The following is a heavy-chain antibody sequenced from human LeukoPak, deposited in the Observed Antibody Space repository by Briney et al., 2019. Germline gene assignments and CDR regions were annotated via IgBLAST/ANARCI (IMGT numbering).Heavy chain of an antibody. CDR3: ARDYGSGSCYDHNWFDP. CDR1: GYTFTTYG. D-gene: IGHD3-10*01. J-gene: IGHJ5*02. CDR2: ISGYNGNT. V-gene: IGHV1-18*01. Sequence: ASVKVSCKASGYTFTTYGISWVRQAPGQGLEWMGWISGYNGNTNYAQKLQGRVTMTTDTSTSTAYMELRILRSDDTAVYYCARDYGSGSCYDHNWFDPWGQGTLVTVSS.